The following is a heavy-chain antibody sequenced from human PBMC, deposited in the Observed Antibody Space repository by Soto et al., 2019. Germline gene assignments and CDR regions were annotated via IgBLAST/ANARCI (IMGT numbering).Heavy chain of an antibody. J-gene: IGHJ4*02. Sequence: EVQLLESGGGLVQPGGSLRLSCTASGFTFSTYGMSGVRQAPWKGLELVSSLSGDGTTTYYIDSVNGRFTISRDNSRNTLSLPMHSLRTEETDVYYCAKDISFDPRAYNYRGQGILGSVSS. CDR1: GFTFSTYG. V-gene: IGHV3-23*01. CDR3: AKDISFDPRAYNY. CDR2: LSGDGTTT. D-gene: IGHD3-16*01.